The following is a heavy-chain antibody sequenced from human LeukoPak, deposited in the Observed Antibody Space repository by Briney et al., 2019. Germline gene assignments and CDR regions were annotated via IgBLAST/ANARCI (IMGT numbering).Heavy chain of an antibody. CDR1: GGSISSYY. CDR2: IYYSGGT. D-gene: IGHD6-13*01. Sequence: SETLPLTCTVSGGSISSYYWSWIRQPPGKGLEWIGYIYYSGGTYYNPSLKSRVTISIDTSKNQFSLKLSSVTAADTAVYYCARGAATRYFDYWGQGTLVTVSS. V-gene: IGHV4-59*08. J-gene: IGHJ4*02. CDR3: ARGAATRYFDY.